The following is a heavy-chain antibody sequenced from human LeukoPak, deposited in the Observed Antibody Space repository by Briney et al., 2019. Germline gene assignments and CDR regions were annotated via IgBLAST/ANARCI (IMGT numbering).Heavy chain of an antibody. D-gene: IGHD2-2*01. CDR2: IYYSGST. Sequence: SETLSLTCTVSGGSMSSSLNYWGWIRQPPGKGLEWIGNIYYSGSTYYNPSLKSRVTISVDTSKNQFSLKLSSVTAADTAMYFCARSDPSNYYYGMDVWGQGTTVTVSS. CDR3: ARSDPSNYYYGMDV. V-gene: IGHV4-39*01. J-gene: IGHJ6*02. CDR1: GGSMSSSLNY.